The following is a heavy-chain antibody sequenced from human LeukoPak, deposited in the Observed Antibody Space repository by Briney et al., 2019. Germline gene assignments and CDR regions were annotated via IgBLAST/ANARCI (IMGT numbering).Heavy chain of an antibody. J-gene: IGHJ4*02. CDR1: GFTFSSFW. D-gene: IGHD2-2*01. CDR3: ARSSRFCSSSRCDGWYFDY. Sequence: GGSLRLSCAASGFTFSSFWMSWVRQAPGKGLEWGANIKQDGSEKYYVDSVRGRFTISRDNAKNSLYLQMNSLRAEDTAVYYCARSSRFCSSSRCDGWYFDYWGQGTLVTVSS. CDR2: IKQDGSEK. V-gene: IGHV3-7*01.